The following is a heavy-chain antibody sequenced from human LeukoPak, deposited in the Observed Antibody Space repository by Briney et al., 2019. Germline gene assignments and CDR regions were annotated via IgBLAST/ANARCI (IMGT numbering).Heavy chain of an antibody. CDR2: IIPNSGDT. Sequence: GASVKVSCKASGYTFTGYYMHWVRQAPGQGLEWMGRIIPNSGDTNYAQKFQGRVTMTRDTSITTAYMEVSSLRSEDTAVYYCARAGGCSAGSCYRSWGQGTLVTVSS. CDR1: GYTFTGYY. V-gene: IGHV1-2*06. CDR3: ARAGGCSAGSCYRS. D-gene: IGHD2-15*01. J-gene: IGHJ5*02.